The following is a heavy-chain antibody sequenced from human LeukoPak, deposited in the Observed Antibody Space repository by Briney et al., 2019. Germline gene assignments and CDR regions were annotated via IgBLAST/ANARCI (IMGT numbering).Heavy chain of an antibody. CDR1: GGSFSGYY. V-gene: IGHV4-34*01. CDR3: ARVWWELLYYFDY. Sequence: SETLSLTCAVYGGSFSGYYWSWIRQPPGKGLEWTGEINHSGSTNYNPSLKSRVTISVDTSKNQFSLKLSSVTAADTAVYYCARVWWELLYYFDYWGQGTLVTVSS. CDR2: INHSGST. D-gene: IGHD1-26*01. J-gene: IGHJ4*02.